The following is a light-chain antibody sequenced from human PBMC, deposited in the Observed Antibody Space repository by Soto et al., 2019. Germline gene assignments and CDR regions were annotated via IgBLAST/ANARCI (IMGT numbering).Light chain of an antibody. CDR1: QSVSGY. CDR3: QQYNNWPPIT. CDR2: AAS. Sequence: DIQITQSPSSLSASVGDRVTMTCRTSQSVSGYLNWYQQEPGKAPKLLIYAASSLQSGVPSRFSGSGSGTDFTLTISSLQSEDFAVYYCQQYNNWPPITFGQGTRLEIK. V-gene: IGKV1-39*01. J-gene: IGKJ5*01.